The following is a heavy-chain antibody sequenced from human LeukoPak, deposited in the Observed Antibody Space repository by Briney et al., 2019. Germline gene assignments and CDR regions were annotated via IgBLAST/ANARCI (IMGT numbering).Heavy chain of an antibody. V-gene: IGHV4-30-4*02. Sequence: SDTLSLTCAVSGGSISSGDYYWSWIRQPPGKGLEWIGHIYYSGSTHHNPSLKSRVTISVDTSKNQFSLKLSSVTATDTVVYYCARSLLSAGSGSYGFDPWGQGTLVTVSS. D-gene: IGHD3-10*01. CDR2: IYYSGST. J-gene: IGHJ5*02. CDR3: ARSLLSAGSGSYGFDP. CDR1: GGSISSGDYY.